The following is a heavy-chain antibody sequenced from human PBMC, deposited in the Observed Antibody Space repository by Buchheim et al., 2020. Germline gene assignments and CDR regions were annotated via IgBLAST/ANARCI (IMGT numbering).Heavy chain of an antibody. Sequence: EVQLVESGGGLVQPGGSLRLSCAASGFTVSSNYMSWVRQAPGKGLEWVSVIYSGGSTYYADSVKGRFTISRDNSKNTLDLPMNSLRAEDTAVYYCARVSPTVTKSLGMDVWGQGTT. CDR3: ARVSPTVTKSLGMDV. V-gene: IGHV3-66*02. J-gene: IGHJ6*02. CDR1: GFTVSSNY. D-gene: IGHD4-17*01. CDR2: IYSGGST.